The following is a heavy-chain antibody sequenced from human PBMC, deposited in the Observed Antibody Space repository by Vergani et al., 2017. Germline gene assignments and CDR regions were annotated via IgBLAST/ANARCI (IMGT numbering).Heavy chain of an antibody. CDR2: MYHSCST. V-gene: IGHV4-59*01. Sequence: QGRLQESGPGLVKPSETPSLTCSVSGGSMSGYYWSWIRQPPGKELEWIGYMYHSCSTNYNPSLETRVTISGDTSKNQFSLKLNSVTAADTAVYYCGRVADFYGLGSRLLDLWGQGILVTVSS. D-gene: IGHD3-10*01. CDR1: GGSMSGYY. CDR3: GRVADFYGLGSRLLDL. J-gene: IGHJ5*02.